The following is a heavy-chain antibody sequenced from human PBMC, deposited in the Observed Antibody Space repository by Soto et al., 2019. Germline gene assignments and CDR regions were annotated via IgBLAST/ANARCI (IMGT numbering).Heavy chain of an antibody. V-gene: IGHV3-23*01. J-gene: IGHJ4*02. D-gene: IGHD2-8*01. Sequence: GGSLRLSCAASGFIFGNHCITWVRQAPWRALEWVSTINANAIDTHYADSVKGRFTISRDNSKSTLDLQMNSLRAEDTAIYYCVSWVYAHFDFLGPRTLVTVYS. CDR1: GFIFGNHC. CDR3: VSWVYAHFDF. CDR2: INANAIDT.